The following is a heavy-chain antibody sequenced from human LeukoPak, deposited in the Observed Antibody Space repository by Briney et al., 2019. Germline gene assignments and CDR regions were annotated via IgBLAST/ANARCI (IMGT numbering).Heavy chain of an antibody. J-gene: IGHJ4*02. CDR2: MNHSGST. D-gene: IGHD4-23*01. CDR1: GGSFSGYY. CDR3: ARGHYGGSSYFDY. Sequence: PSETLSLTCAVYGGSFSGYYWSWIRQPPGKGLEWIGEMNHSGSTNYTPSLKSRVTISVDTSKNQFSLKLSSVTAADTAVYYCARGHYGGSSYFDYWGQGTLVTVSS. V-gene: IGHV4-34*01.